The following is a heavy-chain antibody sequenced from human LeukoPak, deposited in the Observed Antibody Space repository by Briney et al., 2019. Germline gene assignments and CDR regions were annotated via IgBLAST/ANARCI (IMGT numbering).Heavy chain of an antibody. V-gene: IGHV4-39*01. Sequence: SETLSLTCILSGGSLSSSSYYWGWPRQPPGKGLEWIGSIYYSGSTYYNPSLKSRVTISVDTSKNQFSLKLSSVTAADTAVYYCARQLMVRGVFDYWGQGTLVTVSS. D-gene: IGHD3-10*01. CDR1: GGSLSSSSYY. CDR2: IYYSGST. CDR3: ARQLMVRGVFDY. J-gene: IGHJ4*02.